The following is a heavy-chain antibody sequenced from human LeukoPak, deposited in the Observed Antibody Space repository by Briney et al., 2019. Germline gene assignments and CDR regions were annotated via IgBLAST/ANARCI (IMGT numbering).Heavy chain of an antibody. CDR2: IKQDGSKK. J-gene: IGHJ4*02. D-gene: IGHD5-24*01. CDR3: TRVGYIDEGIDY. V-gene: IGHV3-7*04. CDR1: GFTFSSYC. Sequence: GGTLRLSCGASGFTFSSYCMTWVRHAPGKGLEWVANIKQDGSKKSYVDSVKGRFTISRDNAKNSLYLQMNSLRAEDTAIYYCTRVGYIDEGIDYWGQGTLVTVSS.